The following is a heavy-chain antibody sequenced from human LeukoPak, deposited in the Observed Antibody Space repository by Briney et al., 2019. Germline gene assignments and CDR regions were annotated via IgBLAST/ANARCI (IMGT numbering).Heavy chain of an antibody. Sequence: GGPLRLSCAASGFTFTSYTMNWVRQAPGKGLEWVSSINPTSGYIYYSDSVKGRFTISRDNAKNTVYLQMNSLRAEDTAVYYCVSFYETYWGRGTLVTVSS. CDR3: VSFYETY. CDR1: GFTFTSYT. J-gene: IGHJ4*02. V-gene: IGHV3-21*01. CDR2: INPTSGYI. D-gene: IGHD2/OR15-2a*01.